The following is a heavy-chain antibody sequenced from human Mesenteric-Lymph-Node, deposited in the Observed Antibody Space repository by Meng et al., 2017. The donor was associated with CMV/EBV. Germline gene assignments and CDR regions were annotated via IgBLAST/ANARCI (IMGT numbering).Heavy chain of an antibody. V-gene: IGHV1-2*02. CDR2: INPKSGDT. D-gene: IGHD3-10*01. CDR3: ASEGFYGSGRQAPIEF. Sequence: ASVKVSCKASGYTFTGYYMHWVRQAPGQGPEWMGWINPKSGDTNYAQNFQGRVTLTRDTSISTAYMELSRLTSDDTAVYYCASEGFYGSGRQAPIEFWGQGTLVTVSS. J-gene: IGHJ4*02. CDR1: GYTFTGYY.